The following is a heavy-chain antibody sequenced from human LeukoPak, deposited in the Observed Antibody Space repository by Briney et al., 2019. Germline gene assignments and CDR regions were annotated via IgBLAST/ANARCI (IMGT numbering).Heavy chain of an antibody. Sequence: GESLKISCKASGYTFTGYYFHWVRQAPGQGLEWMGWINPNTAGTNYTQKFLGGVTLTWDTSISTAYMELNRLTSDDTAVYYCATSAGDYRAGHYYYMGVWGKGTSVTVSS. J-gene: IGHJ6*03. CDR3: ATSAGDYRAGHYYYMGV. CDR2: INPNTAGT. V-gene: IGHV1-2*02. D-gene: IGHD4-11*01. CDR1: GYTFTGYY.